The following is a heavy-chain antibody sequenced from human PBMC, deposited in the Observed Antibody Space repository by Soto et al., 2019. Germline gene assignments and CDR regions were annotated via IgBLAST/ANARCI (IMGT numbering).Heavy chain of an antibody. CDR2: ISSSGSYI. CDR3: ARYDSSGYYWPYYYYGMDL. J-gene: IGHJ6*02. D-gene: IGHD3-22*01. CDR1: GFTFSTYI. V-gene: IGHV3-21*01. Sequence: GGSLRLSCAASGFTFSTYIRNWVRQAPGKGLEWVSSISSSGSYIYYADSVKGRFTISRDNAKNSLYLQMNSLRAEDTAVYYCARYDSSGYYWPYYYYGMDLWGQGTTVTVSS.